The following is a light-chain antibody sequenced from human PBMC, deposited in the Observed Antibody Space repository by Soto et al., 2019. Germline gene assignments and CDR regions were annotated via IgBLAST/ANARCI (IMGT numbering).Light chain of an antibody. J-gene: IGKJ2*01. CDR1: QSVLYSSNNKNY. CDR2: WAS. Sequence: DIVMTQSPDSLAVSLGERATINCKSSQSVLYSSNNKNYLAWYQQKPGQPPKLLIYWASTRESGVPDRFSGSGSGTDFTPTISSLQAEDVAVYYCQQYYGTPLTFGQGTKLEIK. V-gene: IGKV4-1*01. CDR3: QQYYGTPLT.